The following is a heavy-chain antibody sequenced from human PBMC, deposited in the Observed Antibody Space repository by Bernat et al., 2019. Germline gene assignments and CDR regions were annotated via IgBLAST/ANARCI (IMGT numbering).Heavy chain of an antibody. Sequence: EMQLLESGGGLVQPGGSLRLSCAASGFTFSTYAMTWVRQAPGKGLEWVSVISNSGDRTYYVDSVKGRFTISRDNSKNTLYLQMNSLRAEDTAAYYCVRVLSGSYYYYYALDVWGQGTTVTVSS. CDR3: VRVLSGSYYYYYALDV. CDR1: GFTFSTYA. J-gene: IGHJ6*02. V-gene: IGHV3-23*01. CDR2: ISNSGDRT. D-gene: IGHD1-26*01.